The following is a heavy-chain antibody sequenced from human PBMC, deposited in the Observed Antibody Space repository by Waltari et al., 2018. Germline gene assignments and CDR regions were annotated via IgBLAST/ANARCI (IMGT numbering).Heavy chain of an antibody. Sequence: QLQLQESGPGLVKPSETLSLTCTVSGGSISSSSYYWGWIRQPPGKGLEWIGSIYYSGSTYYSPSLKSRVTISVDTSKNQFSLKLSSVTAADTAVYYCASLTNMAGTSDYWGQGTLVTVSS. V-gene: IGHV4-39*07. CDR2: IYYSGST. CDR1: GGSISSSSYY. CDR3: ASLTNMAGTSDY. D-gene: IGHD6-19*01. J-gene: IGHJ4*02.